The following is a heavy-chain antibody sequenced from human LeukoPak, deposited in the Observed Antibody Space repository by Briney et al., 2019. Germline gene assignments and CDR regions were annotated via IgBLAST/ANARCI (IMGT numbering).Heavy chain of an antibody. J-gene: IGHJ6*03. V-gene: IGHV3-15*01. CDR2: IKSKIDGGTT. CDR3: TTGGSYVYYDFWGGYYGPPYYYYYMDV. D-gene: IGHD3-3*01. Sequence: GGSLRLSCAASGFAFTNAWMSWVRQAPGKGLEWVGRIKSKIDGGTTDYAVPVKGRFTISRDDSKNTLYLQMNSLKTEDTAVYYCTTGGSYVYYDFWGGYYGPPYYYYYMDVWGKGTTVTVSS. CDR1: GFAFTNAW.